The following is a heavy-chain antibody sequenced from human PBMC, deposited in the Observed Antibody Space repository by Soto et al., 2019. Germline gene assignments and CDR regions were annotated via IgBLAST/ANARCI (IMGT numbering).Heavy chain of an antibody. Sequence: PGEALKISCKGSGYSFTSYWIGWVRQMPGKGLEWMGIIYPGDSDTRYSPSFQGQVTISADTSISTAYLQWSSLKASDTAMYYCATRLRYFDWHDWYVELWGRGTLVTVSS. CDR2: IYPGDSDT. D-gene: IGHD3-9*01. J-gene: IGHJ2*01. V-gene: IGHV5-51*01. CDR3: ATRLRYFDWHDWYVEL. CDR1: GYSFTSYW.